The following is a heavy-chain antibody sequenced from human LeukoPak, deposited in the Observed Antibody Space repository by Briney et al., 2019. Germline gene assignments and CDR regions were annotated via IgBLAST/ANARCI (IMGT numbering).Heavy chain of an antibody. D-gene: IGHD4-17*01. V-gene: IGHV3-30*04. Sequence: GGSLRLSCAASGFTFSSYAMHWVRQAPGKGLEWVGVISYDGSNKYYADSVKGRFTISRDNSKNTLYLQMNSLRAEDTAVYYCARDRTTVTTFSSGMDVWGQGTTVTVSS. CDR1: GFTFSSYA. CDR2: ISYDGSNK. CDR3: ARDRTTVTTFSSGMDV. J-gene: IGHJ6*02.